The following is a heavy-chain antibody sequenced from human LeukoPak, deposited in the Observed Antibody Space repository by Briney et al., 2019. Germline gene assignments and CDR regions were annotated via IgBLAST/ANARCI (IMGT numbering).Heavy chain of an antibody. V-gene: IGHV4-38-2*02. CDR2: IYHSGST. CDR3: ARFPAAGPHDY. Sequence: SETLSLTCTVSGYSISSGYYWGWIRQPPGKGLEWIGCIYHSGSTYYNPSLKSRVTISVDTSKNQFSLKLSSVTAADTAVYYCARFPAAGPHDYWGQGTLVTVSS. D-gene: IGHD6-13*01. J-gene: IGHJ4*02. CDR1: GYSISSGYY.